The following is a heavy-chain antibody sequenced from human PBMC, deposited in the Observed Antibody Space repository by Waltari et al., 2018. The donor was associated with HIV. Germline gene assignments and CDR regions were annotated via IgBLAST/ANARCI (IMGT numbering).Heavy chain of an antibody. Sequence: QIHLVESGGGLVKPGGSLRLSCSASGFPFSAYDMSWIRQAPGKQPGWVSYINSGGSAKYFADFVNGRFTISRDNSENSLYLQMNNLRAEDTAVYYCAKMGGVFYRFDAWGQGTLVTVSS. CDR1: GFPFSAYD. CDR3: AKMGGVFYRFDA. V-gene: IGHV3-11*04. D-gene: IGHD2-8*01. J-gene: IGHJ5*02. CDR2: INSGGSAK.